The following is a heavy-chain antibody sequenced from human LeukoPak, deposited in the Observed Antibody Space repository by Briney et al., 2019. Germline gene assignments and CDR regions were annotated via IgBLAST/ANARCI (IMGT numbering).Heavy chain of an antibody. J-gene: IGHJ4*02. Sequence: ASVKVSCKASGYTFSSNAINWVRQAPGQGLEWMGWIDTNTGNPTYAQGLTGRFVFSLDTSVSTAYLQINSLKAEDTGEYFCARGYDSSGFFSDWGQGTLVIVSS. CDR1: GYTFSSNA. D-gene: IGHD3-22*01. CDR2: IDTNTGNP. CDR3: ARGYDSSGFFSD. V-gene: IGHV7-4-1*02.